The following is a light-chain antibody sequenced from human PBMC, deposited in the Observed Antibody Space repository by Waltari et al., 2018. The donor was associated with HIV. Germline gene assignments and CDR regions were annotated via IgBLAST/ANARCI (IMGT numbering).Light chain of an antibody. CDR1: QSVLYSSNNKDY. J-gene: IGKJ2*01. V-gene: IGKV4-1*01. CDR3: QQFYGAVYT. CDR2: WAS. Sequence: DIVMIQNPDSLAVSLGERATINCKSSQSVLYSSNNKDYLAWYQQRPGQPPKLLIYWASTRESGVPDRFSGSGSGTDFNLTISSLQAEDVAVYYCQQFYGAVYTFGQGTKLEIK.